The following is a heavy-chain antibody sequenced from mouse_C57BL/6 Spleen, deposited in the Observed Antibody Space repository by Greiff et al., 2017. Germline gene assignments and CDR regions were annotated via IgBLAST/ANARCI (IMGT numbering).Heavy chain of an antibody. V-gene: IGHV14-1*01. CDR3: TRTPGGNY. CDR1: GFTFTDYC. J-gene: IGHJ2*01. Sequence: EVQLQESGAELVKPGASVKLSCTASGFTFTDYCMHWVKQRPEQGLEWVGNINPSSGDTEYTQKFQGQATMTADTSSNTAYLQLSSLTSEDTAVYYCTRTPGGNYWGQGTTLTVSS. CDR2: INPSSGDT.